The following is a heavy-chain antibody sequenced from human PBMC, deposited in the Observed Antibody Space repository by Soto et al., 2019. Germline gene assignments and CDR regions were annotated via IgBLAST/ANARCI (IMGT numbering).Heavy chain of an antibody. CDR1: GFTVRSYG. Sequence: PWWSLRLSRAASGFTVRSYGVHGSRQAPGKGREEVAVIWYDGSNKYYADSVKGRFTISRHNSKNTLYLQMNSLRAEDTAVYYCARCSSTSCDAFDIWGQGTMVTVSS. CDR2: IWYDGSNK. D-gene: IGHD2-2*01. CDR3: ARCSSTSCDAFDI. V-gene: IGHV3-30*19. J-gene: IGHJ3*02.